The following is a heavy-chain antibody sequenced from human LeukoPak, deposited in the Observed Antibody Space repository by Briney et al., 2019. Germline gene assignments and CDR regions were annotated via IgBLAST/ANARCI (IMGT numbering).Heavy chain of an antibody. D-gene: IGHD3-16*01. J-gene: IGHJ3*02. V-gene: IGHV1-2*02. CDR1: GYTFSDYY. CDR3: ARVRGLFGDVSAFYI. CDR2: INPNSGDT. Sequence: ASVKVSCKTSGYTFSDYYIHWIRQAPGQGLEWVGWINPNSGDTDYAQKFQGRVTMTRDTSTTTVYMELSRLRSDDTAVYYCARVRGLFGDVSAFYIRGQGTVVTVSS.